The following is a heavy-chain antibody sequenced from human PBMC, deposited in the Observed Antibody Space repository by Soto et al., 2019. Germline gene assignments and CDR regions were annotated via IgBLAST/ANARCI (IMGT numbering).Heavy chain of an antibody. CDR1: GFTFDDYA. D-gene: IGHD6-6*01. CDR3: AKDSLPIAARRSWFDP. CDR2: ISWNSGSI. J-gene: IGHJ5*02. Sequence: SLRLSCAASGFTFDDYALHWVRHAPGKGLEWVSGISWNSGSIGYADSVKGRFTISRDNAKNSLYLQMNSLRAEDTALYYCAKDSLPIAARRSWFDPWGQGTLVTVSS. V-gene: IGHV3-9*01.